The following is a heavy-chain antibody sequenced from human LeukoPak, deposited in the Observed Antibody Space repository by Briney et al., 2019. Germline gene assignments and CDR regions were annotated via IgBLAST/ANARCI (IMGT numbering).Heavy chain of an antibody. V-gene: IGHV3-21*01. CDR1: GFTFSSYS. D-gene: IGHD3-16*01. CDR2: ISSSSSYI. CDR3: ARDRFGGNAFDI. J-gene: IGHJ3*02. Sequence: PGGSLRLSCAASGFTFSSYSMNWVRQAPGKGLEWVSSISSSSSYIYYADSVKGRFTISRDNAKNSLYLQMNSLRAEDTAVYYCARDRFGGNAFDIWGQGTMVTVSS.